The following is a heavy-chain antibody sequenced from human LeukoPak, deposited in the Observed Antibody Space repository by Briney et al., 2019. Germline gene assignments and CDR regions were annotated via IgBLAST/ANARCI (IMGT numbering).Heavy chain of an antibody. V-gene: IGHV4-34*01. J-gene: IGHJ5*02. CDR3: ARAFSSSWYFNWFDP. CDR1: GGSFSGYY. Sequence: SETLSLTCAVYGGSFSGYYWSWIRQPPGKGLEWIGEINHSGSTNYNPSLKSRVTISVDTSKNQFSLKLSSVTAADTAVYYCARAFSSSWYFNWFDPWGQGTLVTVSS. CDR2: INHSGST. D-gene: IGHD6-13*01.